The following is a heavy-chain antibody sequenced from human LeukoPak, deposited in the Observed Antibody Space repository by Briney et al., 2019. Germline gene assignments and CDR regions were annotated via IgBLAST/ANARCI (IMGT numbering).Heavy chain of an antibody. CDR3: ARVYHLKTGCFDY. V-gene: IGHV3-21*01. J-gene: IGHJ4*02. Sequence: GGSLRLSCAASGFTFSSYSMNWVRQAPGKGLEWVSSISSSSSYIYYADSVKGRFTISRDNAKNSLYLQMNSLRAEDTAVYYCARVYHLKTGCFDYWGQGTLVTVSS. CDR1: GFTFSSYS. D-gene: IGHD3-9*01. CDR2: ISSSSSYI.